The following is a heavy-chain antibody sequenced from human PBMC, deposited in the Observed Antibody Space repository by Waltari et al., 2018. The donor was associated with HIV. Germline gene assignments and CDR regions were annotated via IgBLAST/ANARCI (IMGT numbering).Heavy chain of an antibody. D-gene: IGHD6-6*01. V-gene: IGHV3-48*01. Sequence: EVQLVESGGGLVQPGGSLRLSCTASGFSFSSYSMNWVRQAPGNGLEWLSYISTSSSAIFYADSVKGRFTISRDTAKNSLYLQMNSLRAEDTAVYYCARDRTRYYFDSWGQGTLVTVSS. CDR3: ARDRTRYYFDS. CDR1: GFSFSSYS. J-gene: IGHJ4*02. CDR2: ISTSSSAI.